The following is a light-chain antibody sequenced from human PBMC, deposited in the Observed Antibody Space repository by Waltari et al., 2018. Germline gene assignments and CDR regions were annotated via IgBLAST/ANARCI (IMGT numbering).Light chain of an antibody. CDR1: QSISSW. CDR2: QAS. J-gene: IGKJ2*01. CDR3: QQYNSYPYT. Sequence: DIQMTQSPSTLSASVGDRVTITCRASQSISSWLAWYQQKPGKVPKLLIYQASSLQSGDPSRFSGSGSGTEFTLTISGLQPDDFATYYCQQYNSYPYTFGQGTKLEI. V-gene: IGKV1-5*03.